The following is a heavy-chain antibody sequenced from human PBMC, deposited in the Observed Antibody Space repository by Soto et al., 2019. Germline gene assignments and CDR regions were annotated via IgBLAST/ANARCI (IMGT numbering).Heavy chain of an antibody. J-gene: IGHJ4*02. D-gene: IGHD3-10*01. CDR1: GGPISSGGYY. CDR3: ASMVRGVIRPYYFDY. CDR2: IYYSGST. V-gene: IGHV4-31*03. Sequence: TLSLTCTVSGGPISSGGYYWSWIRQHPGKGLEWIGYIYYSGSTYYNPSLKSRVTISVDTSKNQFSLKLSSVTAADTAVYYCASMVRGVIRPYYFDYWGQGNLVTVSS.